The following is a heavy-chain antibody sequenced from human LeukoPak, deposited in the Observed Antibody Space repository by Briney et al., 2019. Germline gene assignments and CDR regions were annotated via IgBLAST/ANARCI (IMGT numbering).Heavy chain of an antibody. Sequence: GGSLRLSCAASGFTFSDYYMSWIRQAPGKGLEWVSYISSIGSTIYYADSVKGRFTISRDNAKNSLYLQMNSLRAEDTAVYYCARGAPYDSSGYYGFNENWFDPWGQGTLVTVSS. CDR2: ISSIGSTI. J-gene: IGHJ5*02. CDR1: GFTFSDYY. V-gene: IGHV3-11*01. D-gene: IGHD3-22*01. CDR3: ARGAPYDSSGYYGFNENWFDP.